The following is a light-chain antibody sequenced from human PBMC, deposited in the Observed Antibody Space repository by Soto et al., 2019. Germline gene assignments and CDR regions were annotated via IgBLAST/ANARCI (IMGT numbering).Light chain of an antibody. CDR2: KVS. CDR3: MQGTHWPRT. Sequence: DAVMTQSPLSLPVTLGQPASISCRSSQSLVHSDGSTYLNWFQQRPGQSPRRLIYKVSNRDSGVPDRFSGSGSGTDFTLKISRVEAEDVGVYYCMQGTHWPRTFGQGTKVDIK. J-gene: IGKJ1*01. V-gene: IGKV2-30*02. CDR1: QSLVHSDGSTY.